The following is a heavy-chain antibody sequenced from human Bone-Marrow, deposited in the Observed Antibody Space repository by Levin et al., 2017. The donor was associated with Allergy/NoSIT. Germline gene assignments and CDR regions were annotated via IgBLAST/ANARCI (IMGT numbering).Heavy chain of an antibody. CDR1: GFSFSIYS. V-gene: IGHV3-48*01. J-gene: IGHJ4*02. CDR2: ISSSMTTI. CDR3: ARDVPYSSSSHYLDY. Sequence: SGGSLRLSCAASGFSFSIYSMNWVRQAPGKGLEWVSYISSSMTTIYYADSVKGRFTISRDNAKNSLYLQMNSLRAEDTAVYYCARDVPYSSSSHYLDYWGQGTLVTVSS. D-gene: IGHD6-6*01.